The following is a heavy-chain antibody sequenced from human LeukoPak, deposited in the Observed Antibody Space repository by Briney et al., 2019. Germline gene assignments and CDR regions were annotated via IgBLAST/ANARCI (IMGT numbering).Heavy chain of an antibody. V-gene: IGHV4-59*06. CDR3: ARAVYDYIWGSYRFDY. D-gene: IGHD3-16*02. Sequence: SETLSLTCTVSGGSISTYWSWIRQPPGKGLEWIGFIYYSGSTYYNPSLKSRVTFSVDTSKNQFSLKLSSVNAADTAVYYCARAVYDYIWGSYRFDYWGQGTLVTVSS. J-gene: IGHJ4*02. CDR2: IYYSGST. CDR1: GGSISTY.